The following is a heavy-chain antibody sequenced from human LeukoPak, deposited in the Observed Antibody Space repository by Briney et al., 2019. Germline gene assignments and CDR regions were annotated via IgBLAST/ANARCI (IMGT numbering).Heavy chain of an antibody. J-gene: IGHJ4*02. D-gene: IGHD1-26*01. CDR2: ISGSGGTT. CDR3: AKCGGSYFPRPTFDY. CDR1: GFTFSSYA. Sequence: GGSLRLSYAASGFTFSSYAMSWVRQAPGKGLEWVSGISGSGGTTYYADSVKGRFTISRDNSKNTLYLQMNSLRAEDTAVYYCAKCGGSYFPRPTFDYWGQGTLVTVSS. V-gene: IGHV3-23*01.